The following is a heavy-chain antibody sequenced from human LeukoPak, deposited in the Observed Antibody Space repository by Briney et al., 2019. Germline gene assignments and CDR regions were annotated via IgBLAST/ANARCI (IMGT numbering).Heavy chain of an antibody. D-gene: IGHD3-10*01. Sequence: PGGSLRLSCAASRFTFSSYAMSWVHQAPGKGLEWVSAISGSGGGTYYADSVKGRFTISRDNSKNTLYLQMNSLRAEDTAVYYCATAMVRGVPTDYWGQGTLVTVSS. J-gene: IGHJ4*02. CDR1: RFTFSSYA. CDR3: ATAMVRGVPTDY. CDR2: ISGSGGGT. V-gene: IGHV3-23*01.